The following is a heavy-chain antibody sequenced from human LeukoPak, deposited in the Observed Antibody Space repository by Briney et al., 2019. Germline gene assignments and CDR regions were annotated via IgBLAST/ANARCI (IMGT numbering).Heavy chain of an antibody. J-gene: IGHJ5*01. CDR3: SKGAPSRFYYNDSRGPVNLFDP. CDR1: RFTFSSYA. CDR2: ISGSGGST. Sequence: GGSLRLSCAASRFTFSSYAMSWVRQAPGKGPEWVSAISGSGGSTYSADSVKGRFTISRDNSKNTLYLQMNSLRAQDTALYFCSKGAPSRFYYNDSRGPVNLFDPWGQGTPVTVSS. V-gene: IGHV3-23*01. D-gene: IGHD3-22*01.